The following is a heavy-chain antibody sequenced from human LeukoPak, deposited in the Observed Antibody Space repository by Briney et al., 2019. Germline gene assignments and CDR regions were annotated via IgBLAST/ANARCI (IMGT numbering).Heavy chain of an antibody. J-gene: IGHJ3*02. V-gene: IGHV1-2*02. Sequence: ASVKVSCKASGYTFTGYYMHWVRQASGQGLEWMGWINPNSGGTNYAQKFQGRVTMTRDTSISTAYMELSRLRSDDTAVYYCARVKRGERAFDIWGQGTMVTVSS. CDR2: INPNSGGT. CDR1: GYTFTGYY. D-gene: IGHD1-1*01. CDR3: ARVKRGERAFDI.